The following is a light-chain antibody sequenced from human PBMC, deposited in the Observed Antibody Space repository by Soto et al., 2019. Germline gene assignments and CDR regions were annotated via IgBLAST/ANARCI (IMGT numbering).Light chain of an antibody. CDR2: KAS. CDR3: QQYNSYWT. V-gene: IGKV1-5*03. Sequence: DSPISQSPTTLTASVGDKVTSTFRASQSISSWLAWYQQKPGKAPKLLIYKASSLESGVPSRFSGSGSGTEFTLTISSLQPDDFATYYCQQYNSYWTSGQGTK. J-gene: IGKJ1*01. CDR1: QSISSW.